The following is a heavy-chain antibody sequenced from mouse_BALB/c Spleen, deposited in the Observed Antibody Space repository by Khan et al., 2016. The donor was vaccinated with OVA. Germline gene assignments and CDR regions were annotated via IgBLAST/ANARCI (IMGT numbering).Heavy chain of an antibody. D-gene: IGHD2-3*01. CDR2: IGGGGTT. CDR1: GLTFNNSV. CDR3: ENEGWSLGAY. J-gene: IGHJ3*01. V-gene: IGHV5-6-5*01. Sequence: EVKLVESGGCLVKPGGSLKVSCAASGLTFNNSVMSWVRQTPEKRLEWVASIGGGGTTFYANSVKGGFTISRDYARHGLYLQMSSMRTEDTAMYYSENEGWSLGAYWGQGTLVTVSA.